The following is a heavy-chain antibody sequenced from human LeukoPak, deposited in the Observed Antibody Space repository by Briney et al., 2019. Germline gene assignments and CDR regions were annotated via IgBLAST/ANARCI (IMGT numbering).Heavy chain of an antibody. CDR2: IYTSGST. J-gene: IGHJ5*02. CDR1: GDSISSSTYY. V-gene: IGHV4-61*02. Sequence: PSETLSLTCTVSGDSISSSTYYWGWIRQPAGKGLEWIGRIYTSGSTNYNPSLKSRVTISVDKSKNQFSLKLSSVTAADTAVYYCARDLGIAAAAGGFDPWGQGTLVTVSS. D-gene: IGHD6-13*01. CDR3: ARDLGIAAAAGGFDP.